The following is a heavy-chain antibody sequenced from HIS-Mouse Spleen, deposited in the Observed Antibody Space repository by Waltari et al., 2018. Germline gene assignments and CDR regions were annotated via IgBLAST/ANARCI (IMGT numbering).Heavy chain of an antibody. Sequence: QLQLQESGPGLVKPSETLSLTCTVSGGSIRSRGYYWGWIRQPPGKGLEWIGSIYYSGSTYYNPSLKSRVTISVDTSKNQFSLKLSSVTAADTAVYYCAREIPYSSSWYDWYFDLWGRGTLVTVSS. J-gene: IGHJ2*01. CDR2: IYYSGST. D-gene: IGHD6-13*01. V-gene: IGHV4-39*07. CDR3: AREIPYSSSWYDWYFDL. CDR1: GGSIRSRGYY.